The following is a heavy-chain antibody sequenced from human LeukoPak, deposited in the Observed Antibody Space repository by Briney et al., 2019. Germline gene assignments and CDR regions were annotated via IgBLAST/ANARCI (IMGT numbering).Heavy chain of an antibody. D-gene: IGHD6-13*01. J-gene: IGHJ5*02. CDR3: ARQLAAAETNWFDP. Sequence: GASVKVSCKASGGTFSSYAISWVRQAPGQGLEWMGGIIPIFGTANYAQKFQGRVTITADKSTSTAYMELSSLRSEDTAVYYCARQLAAAETNWFDPWGQGTLVTVSS. CDR2: IIPIFGTA. V-gene: IGHV1-69*06. CDR1: GGTFSSYA.